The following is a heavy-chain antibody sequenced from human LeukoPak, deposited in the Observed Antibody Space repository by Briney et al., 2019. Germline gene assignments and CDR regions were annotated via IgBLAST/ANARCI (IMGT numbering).Heavy chain of an antibody. V-gene: IGHV3-30-3*01. CDR2: ISYDGSNK. CDR1: GFTFSSYA. Sequence: GGSLRLSCAASGFTFSSYAMHWVRQAPGKGLEWVAVISYDGSNKYYADSVKGRFTISRDNSKNTLYLQMNSLRAEDTAVYYCARDPYPWGQGTLVTVSS. CDR3: ARDPYP. J-gene: IGHJ5*02.